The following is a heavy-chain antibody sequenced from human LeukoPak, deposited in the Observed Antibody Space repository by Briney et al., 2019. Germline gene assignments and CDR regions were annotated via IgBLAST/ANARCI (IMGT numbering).Heavy chain of an antibody. CDR2: IYHSGST. CDR3: ATSTVMNEYCFDF. Sequence: PSETLSLTCSVSGGSISGYYWSWIRQPPGKGLEWIGEIYHSGSTNYNPSLKSRITISVDKSKNQVSLNLNSVTAADTAIYYCATSTVMNEYCFDFWAQGTLVTVSS. V-gene: IGHV4-59*12. CDR1: GGSISGYY. D-gene: IGHD4-17*01. J-gene: IGHJ4*02.